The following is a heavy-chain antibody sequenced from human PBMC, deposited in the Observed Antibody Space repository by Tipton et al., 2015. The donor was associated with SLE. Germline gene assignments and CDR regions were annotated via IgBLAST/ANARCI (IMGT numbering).Heavy chain of an antibody. Sequence: QSGAEVKRPGSSVKVSCKASGGTFNTYTITWVRQAPGQGLEWMGRIIPIFATTNYAQKFQGRVTISADESTSTAYMELSSLRSEDTAVYYCARDSAETTALDIWGQGTMVTVSS. D-gene: IGHD1-1*01. CDR2: IIPIFATT. CDR1: GGTFNTYT. J-gene: IGHJ3*02. V-gene: IGHV1-69*13. CDR3: ARDSAETTALDI.